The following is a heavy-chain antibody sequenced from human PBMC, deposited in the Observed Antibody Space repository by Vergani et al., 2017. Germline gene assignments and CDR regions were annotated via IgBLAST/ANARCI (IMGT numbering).Heavy chain of an antibody. Sequence: QVQLVQSGAEVKKPGSSVKVSCKASGGTFSSYAISWVRQAPGQGLEWMGGIIPIFGTANYAQKFQGRVTITADESTSTAYMELSSLRSEDTAVYYCASNTYNYYDSSGYYLNAFDIWGQGTMVTVAS. J-gene: IGHJ3*02. CDR1: GGTFSSYA. D-gene: IGHD3-22*01. CDR3: ASNTYNYYDSSGYYLNAFDI. CDR2: IIPIFGTA. V-gene: IGHV1-69*01.